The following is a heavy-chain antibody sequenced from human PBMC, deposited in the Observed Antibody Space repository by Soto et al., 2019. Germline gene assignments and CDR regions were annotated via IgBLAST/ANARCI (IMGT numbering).Heavy chain of an antibody. Sequence: PSETLSLTCTFSGGSISSGEYYWSWIRQPPGKGLEWIGNIYYSGTTYYNPSLKSRVTISVDTSKNQFSLKLSSVTAADTAVYYCARDGGFCTNGVCPVYYYYGMDVWGQGTTVTVSS. V-gene: IGHV4-30-4*01. D-gene: IGHD2-8*01. CDR1: GGSISSGEYY. CDR3: ARDGGFCTNGVCPVYYYYGMDV. CDR2: IYYSGTT. J-gene: IGHJ6*02.